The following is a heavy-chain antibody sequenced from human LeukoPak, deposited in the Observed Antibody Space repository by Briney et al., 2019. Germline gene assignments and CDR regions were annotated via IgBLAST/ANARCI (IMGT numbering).Heavy chain of an antibody. J-gene: IGHJ4*02. CDR1: GFSVSSNY. CDR3: AREVGSDFDY. CDR2: IYSGDST. V-gene: IGHV3-53*01. Sequence: GGSLRLSCAASGFSVSSNYMSWVRQAPGKGLEWVSVIYSGDSTYYADSVKGRFTISRDNSKNTLFLQMNSLRAEDTAVYYCAREVGSDFDYWGQGTLVTVSS. D-gene: IGHD3-10*01.